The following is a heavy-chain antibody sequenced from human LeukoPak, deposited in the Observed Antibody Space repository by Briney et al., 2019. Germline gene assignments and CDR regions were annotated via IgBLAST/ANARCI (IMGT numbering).Heavy chain of an antibody. Sequence: SETLSLTCTVSGGSISSYYWSWIRRPPGKGLEWIAYISDIGSINYNPSLKSRVTISLDTSKNQFSLKLSSVTAADAAVYYCAGHHPRNTVDFWGQGTLVTVSS. CDR1: GGSISSYY. J-gene: IGHJ4*02. V-gene: IGHV4-59*08. CDR2: ISDIGSI. D-gene: IGHD2/OR15-2a*01. CDR3: AGHHPRNTVDF.